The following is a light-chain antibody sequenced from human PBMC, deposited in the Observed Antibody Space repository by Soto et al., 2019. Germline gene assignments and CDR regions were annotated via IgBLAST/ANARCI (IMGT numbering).Light chain of an antibody. J-gene: IGLJ2*01. CDR1: SSDVGRYNL. V-gene: IGLV2-23*01. Sequence: QSALTQPASVAGSPGQSSTISCTGTSSDVGRYNLVSWYQQHPGKAPKLMIYEGSKRPSGVSNRFSGSKSGNTAALTISGLQAEDEADCYCFSYAGNVVFGGGAKLTVL. CDR3: FSYAGNVV. CDR2: EGS.